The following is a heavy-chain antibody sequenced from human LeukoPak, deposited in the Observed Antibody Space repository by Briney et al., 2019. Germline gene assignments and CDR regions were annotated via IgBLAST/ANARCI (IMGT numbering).Heavy chain of an antibody. D-gene: IGHD3-10*01. CDR1: GFTFSSHW. J-gene: IGHJ4*02. CDR3: ARASFPHYGSGSYYNDYCFDY. CDR2: IKEDGSEE. Sequence: GGSLRLSCVASGFTFSSHWTSWVRQAPGKGLEWVANIKEDGSEENYVDSVKGRFTISRDNAKNSLYLQMNSLRAEDTAVYYCARASFPHYGSGSYYNDYCFDYWGQGTLVTVSS. V-gene: IGHV3-7*01.